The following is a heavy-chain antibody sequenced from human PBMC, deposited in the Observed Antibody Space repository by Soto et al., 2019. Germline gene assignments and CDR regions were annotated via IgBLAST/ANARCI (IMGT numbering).Heavy chain of an antibody. CDR3: ARGSGNYYYYGLDV. CDR1: GGSISSFY. J-gene: IGHJ6*02. V-gene: IGHV4-59*01. CDR2: MYDSGST. D-gene: IGHD1-26*01. Sequence: QVQLQESGPGLVKPSETLSLTCTVSGGSISSFYWSWIRQPPGKGLEWIGYMYDSGSTNYNPSLRSRVTISVDTSKKQFSLKLSSVTAADTAVYYCARGSGNYYYYGLDVWGQGTTVTVSS.